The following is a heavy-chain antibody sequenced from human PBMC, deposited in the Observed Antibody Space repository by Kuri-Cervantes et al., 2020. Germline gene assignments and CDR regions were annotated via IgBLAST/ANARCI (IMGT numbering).Heavy chain of an antibody. D-gene: IGHD3-16*02. CDR3: AKDSPFGGVIVSPFDY. CDR2: ISGSGGST. Sequence: GSLKISCAASGFTFSDYYMSWIRQAPGKGLEWVSAISGSGGSTYYADSVKGRFTISRDNSKNTLYLQMNSLRAEDTAVYYCAKDSPFGGVIVSPFDYWGQGTLVTVSS. V-gene: IGHV3-23*01. CDR1: GFTFSDYY. J-gene: IGHJ4*02.